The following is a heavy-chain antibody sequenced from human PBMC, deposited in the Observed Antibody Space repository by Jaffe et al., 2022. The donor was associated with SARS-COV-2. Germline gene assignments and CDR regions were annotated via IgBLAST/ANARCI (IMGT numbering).Heavy chain of an antibody. V-gene: IGHV3-30*04. J-gene: IGHJ4*02. CDR2: ISYDGSEK. CDR3: ARDVRYFDWLLSAY. Sequence: QVQLVESGGGVVQPGRSLRLSCAASGFTFSNYGMDWVRQAPGKGLEWVAFISYDGSEKYYADSVKGRFTISRDNPENTLYLQMNSLRAEDTAIYYCARDVRYFDWLLSAYWGQGTLVTVSS. CDR1: GFTFSNYG. D-gene: IGHD3-9*01.